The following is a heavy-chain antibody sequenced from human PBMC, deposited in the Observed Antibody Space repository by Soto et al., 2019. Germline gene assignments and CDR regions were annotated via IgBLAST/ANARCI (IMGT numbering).Heavy chain of an antibody. D-gene: IGHD3-9*01. CDR1: GFPFSDYY. Sequence: QVQLVESGGDLVKPGGSMRLSCAASGFPFSDYYMSWIRQAPGKGLEWVSSIGSSSSYTNYADSVKGRFTISRDNAKNSLYLQMNSLRVEDTAVYYCARRRSTGYYNYWGQGTLVIVSA. J-gene: IGHJ4*02. CDR3: ARRRSTGYYNY. V-gene: IGHV3-11*05. CDR2: IGSSSSYT.